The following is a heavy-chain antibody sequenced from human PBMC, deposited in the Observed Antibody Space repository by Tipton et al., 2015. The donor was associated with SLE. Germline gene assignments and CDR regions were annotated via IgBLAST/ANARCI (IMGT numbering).Heavy chain of an antibody. CDR1: GFTFSDYY. D-gene: IGHD6-13*01. V-gene: IGHV3-11*05. CDR3: ARERGRIAAAVNYWYFDL. CDR2: ISSSSSYT. Sequence: SLRLSCAASGFTFSDYYMSWIRQAPGKGLEWVSYISSSSSYTNYADSVKGRFTISRDNAKNSLYLQMNSLRAEDTAVYYCARERGRIAAAVNYWYFDLWGRGTLVTVSS. J-gene: IGHJ2*01.